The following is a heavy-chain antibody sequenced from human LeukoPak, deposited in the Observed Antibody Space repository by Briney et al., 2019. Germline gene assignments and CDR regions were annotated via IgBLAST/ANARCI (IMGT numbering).Heavy chain of an antibody. CDR2: INPNSGGT. J-gene: IGHJ4*02. Sequence: GASVKVSCKASGYAFTGYYIHWVRQAPGQGLEWMGWINPNSGGTNYAQKFQGRVTMTRDTSISTAYMELSRLRSDDTAVYYCANDLNRGYSMLYFDYWGQGTLVTVSS. CDR3: ANDLNRGYSMLYFDY. CDR1: GYAFTGYY. D-gene: IGHD5-18*01. V-gene: IGHV1-2*02.